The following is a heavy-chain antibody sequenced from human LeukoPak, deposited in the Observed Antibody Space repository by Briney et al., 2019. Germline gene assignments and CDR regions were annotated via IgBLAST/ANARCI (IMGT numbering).Heavy chain of an antibody. CDR3: AFLVVPAPIDYMDV. CDR2: INHSGTT. D-gene: IGHD2-2*01. CDR1: GGSFSGYY. V-gene: IGHV4-34*01. Sequence: PSETLSLTCAVYGGSFSGYYWSWIRQPPGKGLEWIGEINHSGTTKYNPSLKSRVTISVDTSKNQFSLKLSSVTAADTAVYCCAFLVVPAPIDYMDVWGKGTTVTVSS. J-gene: IGHJ6*03.